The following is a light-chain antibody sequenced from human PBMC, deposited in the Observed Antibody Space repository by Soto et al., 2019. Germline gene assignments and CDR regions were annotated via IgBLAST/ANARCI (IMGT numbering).Light chain of an antibody. V-gene: IGKV3-11*01. Sequence: EIVLTQSPATLSLSPGERATLSCRASQMFSYHLAWYQQKPGQAPRLLIYGASNRATGIPARFSGSGSGTDFTLTISSLEPEDFAVYYCQQRTNWAYTFGQGTKLEIK. CDR3: QQRTNWAYT. J-gene: IGKJ2*01. CDR1: QMFSYH. CDR2: GAS.